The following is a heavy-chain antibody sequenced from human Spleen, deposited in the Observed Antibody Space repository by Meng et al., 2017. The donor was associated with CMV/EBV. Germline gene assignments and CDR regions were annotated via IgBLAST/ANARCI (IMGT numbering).Heavy chain of an antibody. V-gene: IGHV4-31*02. J-gene: IGHJ4*02. CDR1: INNGNYY. D-gene: IGHD3-22*01. Sequence: INNGNYYGSWIRQHPGKGLEWIGYIYYSGSTYYNPSLKSRVTISVDTSKNQFSLKLTSVTAADTAVYYCARGAFGAYYYASSGYLPYWGQGTLVTVSS. CDR2: IYYSGST. CDR3: ARGAFGAYYYASSGYLPY.